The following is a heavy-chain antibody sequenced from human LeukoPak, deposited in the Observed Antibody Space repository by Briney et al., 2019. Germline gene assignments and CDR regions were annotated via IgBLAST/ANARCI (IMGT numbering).Heavy chain of an antibody. CDR2: INPNSGGT. Sequence: GASVKVSCKASGYTFTGYYMHWVRQAPGQGLEWMGWINPNSGGTNYAQKFQGRVTMTRDTSISTAYMELSRLRSDDTAVYYCARDRLDWNYGVSWFDPWGQGTLVTVSS. V-gene: IGHV1-2*02. CDR1: GYTFTGYY. CDR3: ARDRLDWNYGVSWFDP. J-gene: IGHJ5*02. D-gene: IGHD1-7*01.